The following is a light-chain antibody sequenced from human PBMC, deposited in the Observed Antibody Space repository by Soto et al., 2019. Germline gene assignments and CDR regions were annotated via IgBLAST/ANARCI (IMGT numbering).Light chain of an antibody. J-gene: IGKJ1*01. CDR2: DAS. CDR3: HQYNSFSPWT. V-gene: IGKV1-5*01. Sequence: DIQMTQSPSTLSGSVGDRVTITCRASQSIRGWLAWYQQKPGKAPNLLIYDASRLKSGVPSRFSGRGSGTEFTLTITSLQPDDFATYYCHQYNSFSPWTFGQGTKVDIK. CDR1: QSIRGW.